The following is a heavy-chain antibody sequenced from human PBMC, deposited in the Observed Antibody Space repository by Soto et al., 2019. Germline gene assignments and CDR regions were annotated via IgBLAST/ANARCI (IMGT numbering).Heavy chain of an antibody. J-gene: IGHJ2*01. CDR2: IIPILGIA. Sequence: SVKVSCKASGGTFSSYTISWVRQAPGQGLEWMGRIIPILGIANYAQKFPGRVTITADKSTSTAYMELSSLRSEDTAVYYCARVARGAPPRSGWYFDLWGRGTLVTVSS. V-gene: IGHV1-69*02. D-gene: IGHD3-10*01. CDR3: ARVARGAPPRSGWYFDL. CDR1: GGTFSSYT.